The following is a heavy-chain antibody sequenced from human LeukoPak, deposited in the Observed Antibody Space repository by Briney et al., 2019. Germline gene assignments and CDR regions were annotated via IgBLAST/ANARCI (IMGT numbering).Heavy chain of an antibody. CDR2: INHSGST. Sequence: PSETLSLTCAVYGGSFSGYYWSWIRQPPGKGLEWIGEINHSGSTNYNPSLKSRVTISVDTSKNQFSLKLSSVTAADTAVYYCATVTGETVYFDYWGQGTLVTVSS. CDR3: ATVTGETVYFDY. J-gene: IGHJ4*02. V-gene: IGHV4-34*01. D-gene: IGHD7-27*01. CDR1: GGSFSGYY.